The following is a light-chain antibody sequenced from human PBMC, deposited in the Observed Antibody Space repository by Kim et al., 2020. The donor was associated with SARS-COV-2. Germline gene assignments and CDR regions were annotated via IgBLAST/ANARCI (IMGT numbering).Light chain of an antibody. CDR2: QDS. CDR1: KVGDKY. Sequence: VSPGQTASITCSGDKVGDKYACWYQQKPGQSPVLVIYQDSKRPSGIPERFSGSNSGNTATLTISGTQAMDEADYYCQAWDSSTEVFGTGTKVTVL. J-gene: IGLJ1*01. CDR3: QAWDSSTEV. V-gene: IGLV3-1*01.